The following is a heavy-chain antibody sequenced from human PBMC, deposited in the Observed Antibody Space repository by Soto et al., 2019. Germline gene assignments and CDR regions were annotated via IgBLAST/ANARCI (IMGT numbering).Heavy chain of an antibody. Sequence: GESLKISCKGSGYSFTSYWIGWVRQMPGKGLEWMGIIYPGDSDTRYSPSFQGQVTISADKSISTAYLQWSSLKASDTAMYYCARRGDAPFYYYYGMDVWGQGTTVTVSS. J-gene: IGHJ6*02. D-gene: IGHD3-16*01. CDR1: GYSFTSYW. CDR2: IYPGDSDT. V-gene: IGHV5-51*01. CDR3: ARRGDAPFYYYYGMDV.